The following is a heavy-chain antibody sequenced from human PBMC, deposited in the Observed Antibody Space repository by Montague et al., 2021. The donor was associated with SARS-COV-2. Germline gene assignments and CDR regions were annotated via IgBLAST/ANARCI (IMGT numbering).Heavy chain of an antibody. J-gene: IGHJ3*02. D-gene: IGHD3-10*01. CDR3: ARPPVRGVPKASDI. CDR2: IYYSGTT. Sequence: SETLSLTCTVSGGSITRNYYWGWIRQPPGKGLEWVGNIYYSGTTFINPSLESRVTISVDASKNQFSLNLTSVTTADTAVYYCARPPVRGVPKASDIWGQGALGIVSS. V-gene: IGHV4-39*01. CDR1: GGSITRNYY.